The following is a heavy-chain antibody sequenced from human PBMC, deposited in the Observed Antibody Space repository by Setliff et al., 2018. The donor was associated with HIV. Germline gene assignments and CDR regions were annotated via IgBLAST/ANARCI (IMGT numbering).Heavy chain of an antibody. V-gene: IGHV1-3*01. D-gene: IGHD1-7*01. CDR3: ARAWSVAGTTDY. J-gene: IGHJ4*02. Sequence: ASVKVSCKASGTSFNIYAMHWVRQAPGQRLEWMGWINAGNGNTKYSQKFQGRVTITRDTSASTAYMELSSLRSEDTAVYYCARAWSVAGTTDYWGQGTLVTVSS. CDR2: INAGNGNT. CDR1: GTSFNIYA.